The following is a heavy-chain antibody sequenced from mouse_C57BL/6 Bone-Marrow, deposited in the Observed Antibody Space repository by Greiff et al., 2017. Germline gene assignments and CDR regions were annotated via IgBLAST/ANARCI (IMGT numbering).Heavy chain of an antibody. CDR3: ARGRYDYDVGRYYYAMDY. CDR2: IYPGDGDT. D-gene: IGHD2-4*01. Sequence: QVQLQQSGPELVKPGASVKISCKASGYAFSSSWMNWVKQRPGKGLEWIGRIYPGDGDTNYNGKFKGKATLTADKSSSTAYMQLSSLTSEDSAVYFCARGRYDYDVGRYYYAMDYWGQGTSVTVSS. J-gene: IGHJ4*01. V-gene: IGHV1-82*01. CDR1: GYAFSSSW.